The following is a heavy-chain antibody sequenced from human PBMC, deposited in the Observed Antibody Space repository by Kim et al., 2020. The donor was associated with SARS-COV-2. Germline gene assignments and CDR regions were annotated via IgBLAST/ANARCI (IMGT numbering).Heavy chain of an antibody. Sequence: VKGRFTISRDDSKSIAYLQMNSLKTEDTAVYYCTRDLPAMDYYYYGMDVWGQGTTVTVSS. D-gene: IGHD5-18*01. V-gene: IGHV3-49*02. CDR3: TRDLPAMDYYYYGMDV. J-gene: IGHJ6*02.